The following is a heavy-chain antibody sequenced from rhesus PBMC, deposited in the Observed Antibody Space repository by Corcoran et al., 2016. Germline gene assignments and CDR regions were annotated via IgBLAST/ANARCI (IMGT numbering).Heavy chain of an antibody. CDR3: ARQIFWTGLDY. CDR2: IFGSIGRT. J-gene: IGHJ4*01. V-gene: IGHV4S7*01. D-gene: IGHD3-3*01. CDR1: GGSISGGYG. Sequence: QVQLQESGPGLVKPSETLSLTCAVSGGSISGGYGWSWIRQPPGKGLDWIGHIFGSIGRTYYTPSLKSRVTISRDTSKNQFSLKLSSVTAADTAVYYCARQIFWTGLDYWGQGVLVTVSS.